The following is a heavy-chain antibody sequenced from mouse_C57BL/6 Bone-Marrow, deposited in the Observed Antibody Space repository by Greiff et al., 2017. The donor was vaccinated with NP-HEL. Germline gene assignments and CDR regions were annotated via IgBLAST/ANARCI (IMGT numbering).Heavy chain of an antibody. CDR1: GYTFTSYG. CDR3: ASTEVVAPFDY. D-gene: IGHD1-1*01. V-gene: IGHV1-81*01. Sequence: VKLMESGAELARPGASVKLSCKASGYTFTSYGISWVKQRTGQGLEWIGEIYPRSGNTYYNEKFKGKATLTADKSSSTAYMELRSLTSEDSAVYFCASTEVVAPFDYWGQGTTLTVSS. CDR2: IYPRSGNT. J-gene: IGHJ2*01.